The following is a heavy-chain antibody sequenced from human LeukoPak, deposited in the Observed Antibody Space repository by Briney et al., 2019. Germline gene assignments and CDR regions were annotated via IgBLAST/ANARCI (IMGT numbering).Heavy chain of an antibody. CDR1: GFTFDDYA. CDR3: ARDLYSSSWFDY. D-gene: IGHD6-13*01. CDR2: ISWNSGSI. J-gene: IGHJ4*02. Sequence: QPGRSLRLSCAASGFTFDDYAMHWVRQAPGKGLEWVSGISWNSGSIGYADSVKGRFTISRDNAKNSLYLQMNSLRAEDTAVYYCARDLYSSSWFDYWGQGTLVTVSS. V-gene: IGHV3-9*01.